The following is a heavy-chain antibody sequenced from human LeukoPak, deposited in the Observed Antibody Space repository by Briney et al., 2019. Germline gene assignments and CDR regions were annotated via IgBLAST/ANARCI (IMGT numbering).Heavy chain of an antibody. CDR2: INPGGDSA. D-gene: IGHD5-12*01. Sequence: GASVKLSCKASEDNIAKFYIHWVRQAPGQGLEWMGIINPGGDSAFYAQRFQGRVTLSRDTSTATVYMQMSGLTSDDTATYYCARYEPQYSASWRPRLAFDIWGPGTTVIVSS. V-gene: IGHV1-46*01. CDR1: EDNIAKFY. J-gene: IGHJ3*02. CDR3: ARYEPQYSASWRPRLAFDI.